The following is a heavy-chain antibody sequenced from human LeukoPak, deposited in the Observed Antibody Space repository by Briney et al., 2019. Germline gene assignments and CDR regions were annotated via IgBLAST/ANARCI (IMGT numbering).Heavy chain of an antibody. V-gene: IGHV3-30-3*01. CDR2: ISYDGSNK. D-gene: IGHD3-3*01. Sequence: GGSLRLSCAASGFTFSSYAMHWVRQAPGKGLDWVAVISYDGSNKYYADSVKGRFTISRDNSKNTLDLQMNSLRAEDTAVYYCARDRSYDFWSGYSTPDYWGQGTLVTVSS. J-gene: IGHJ4*02. CDR1: GFTFSSYA. CDR3: ARDRSYDFWSGYSTPDY.